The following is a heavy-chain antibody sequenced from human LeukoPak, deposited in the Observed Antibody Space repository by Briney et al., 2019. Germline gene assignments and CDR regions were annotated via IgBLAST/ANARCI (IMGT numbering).Heavy chain of an antibody. Sequence: SETLSLTCTVSGGSISSGDYYWSWIRQPPGKDLEWIGYIHHSGNTYYNPSLKSRVNISLDTSKNQFSLKLSSGTAADTAVYYCARDVVRDYFDYWGQGTPVTVSS. D-gene: IGHD2-21*01. CDR3: ARDVVRDYFDY. CDR1: GGSISSGDYY. J-gene: IGHJ4*02. V-gene: IGHV4-30-4*01. CDR2: IHHSGNT.